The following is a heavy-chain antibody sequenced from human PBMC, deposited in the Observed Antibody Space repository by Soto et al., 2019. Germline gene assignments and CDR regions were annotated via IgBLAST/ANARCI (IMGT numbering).Heavy chain of an antibody. CDR3: ARGTPGWAAAGHSWFDP. CDR2: INPNSGGT. V-gene: IGHV1-2*02. CDR1: GYTFTGYY. Sequence: QVQLVQSGAEVKKPGASVKVSCKASGYTFTGYYMHWVRQAPGQGLEWMGWINPNSGGTNYAQKFQGGVTMTRDTSISTAYMELSRLRSDGTAVYYCARGTPGWAAAGHSWFDPWGQGTLVTVSS. J-gene: IGHJ5*02. D-gene: IGHD6-13*01.